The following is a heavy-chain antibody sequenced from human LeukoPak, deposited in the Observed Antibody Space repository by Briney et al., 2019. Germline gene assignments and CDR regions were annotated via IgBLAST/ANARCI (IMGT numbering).Heavy chain of an antibody. D-gene: IGHD6-19*01. J-gene: IGHJ4*02. CDR1: GFTVSSNY. Sequence: GGSLRLSCAASGFTVSSNYMSWVRQAPGKGLEWVSVIYSGGSTYYADSVKGRFTISRDNSKNTLYLQMNSLRAEDTAVYYCARGGTSGYSSGWYLPYWGQGTLVTVSS. CDR3: ARGGTSGYSSGWYLPY. CDR2: IYSGGST. V-gene: IGHV3-53*01.